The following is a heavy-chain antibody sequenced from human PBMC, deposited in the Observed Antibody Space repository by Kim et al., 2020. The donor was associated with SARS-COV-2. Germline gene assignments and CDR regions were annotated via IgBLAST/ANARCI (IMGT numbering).Heavy chain of an antibody. CDR1: GFTFSNAW. V-gene: IGHV3-15*01. CDR3: TTDPIVATMTPYYYGMDV. J-gene: IGHJ6*02. CDR2: IKSKTDGGTT. D-gene: IGHD5-12*01. Sequence: GGSLRLSCAASGFTFSNAWMSWVRQAPGKGLEWVGRIKSKTDGGTTDYAAPVKGRFTISRDDSKNTLYLQMNSLKTEDTAVYYCTTDPIVATMTPYYYGMDVWGQGTTVTVSS.